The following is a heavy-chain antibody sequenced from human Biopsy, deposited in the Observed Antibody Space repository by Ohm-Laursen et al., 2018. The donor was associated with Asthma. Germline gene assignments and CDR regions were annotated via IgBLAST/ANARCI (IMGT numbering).Heavy chain of an antibody. D-gene: IGHD5-12*01. V-gene: IGHV1-69*13. CDR3: ARGYSGSDRIVYYYSGLEV. J-gene: IGHJ6*02. CDR1: GDSFSNYA. CDR2: LIPVLGTP. Sequence: SVKVSCKASGDSFSNYAISWVRQATGQGLEWMGGLIPVLGTPDHAQMFEGRVTITADESTSTAYMELSSLSSEDTAVYYCARGYSGSDRIVYYYSGLEVWGQGTTVTVSS.